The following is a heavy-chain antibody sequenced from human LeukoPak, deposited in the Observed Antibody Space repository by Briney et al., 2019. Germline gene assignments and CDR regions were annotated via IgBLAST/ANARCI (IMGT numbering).Heavy chain of an antibody. V-gene: IGHV3-48*03. CDR1: GFTFSSYE. Sequence: PGRSLRLSCAASGFTFSSYEMNWVRQAPGKGLEWVSYISSSGTTIYYADSVKGRFTISRDNAKNSLYLQMNSLRAEDTAVFYCARDFLNAIDIWGQGTMVTVSS. CDR3: ARDFLNAIDI. CDR2: ISSSGTTI. D-gene: IGHD2-2*01. J-gene: IGHJ3*02.